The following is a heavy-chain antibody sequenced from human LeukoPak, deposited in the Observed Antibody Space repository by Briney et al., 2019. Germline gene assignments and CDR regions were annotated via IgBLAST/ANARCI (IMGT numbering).Heavy chain of an antibody. V-gene: IGHV4-39*01. CDR1: GGSISSSSYY. D-gene: IGHD3-10*01. Sequence: SETLSLTCTVSGGSISSSSYYWGWIRKPPGKGLEWIGSIYYSGSTYYNPSLKSRVTISVDTSKNQFSLKLSSVTAADTAVYYCASNTMVRGVYDYWGQGTLVTVSS. CDR3: ASNTMVRGVYDY. J-gene: IGHJ4*02. CDR2: IYYSGST.